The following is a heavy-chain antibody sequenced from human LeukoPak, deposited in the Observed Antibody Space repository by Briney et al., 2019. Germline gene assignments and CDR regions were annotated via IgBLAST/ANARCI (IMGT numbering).Heavy chain of an antibody. J-gene: IGHJ4*02. CDR3: AKGVPDYYDSSGYSDY. V-gene: IGHV3-30*02. D-gene: IGHD3-22*01. CDR1: GFTFSSYG. CDR2: IRYDGSNK. Sequence: PGGSLRLSCAASGFTFSSYGMHWVRQAPGKGLEWVAFIRYDGSNKYYADSVKGRFTISRDNSKNTLYLQMNSLRAEDTAVYYCAKGVPDYYDSSGYSDYWGQGTLVTVSS.